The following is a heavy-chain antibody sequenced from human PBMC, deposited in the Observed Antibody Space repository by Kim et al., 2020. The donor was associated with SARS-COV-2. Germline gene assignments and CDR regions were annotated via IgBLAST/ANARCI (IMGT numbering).Heavy chain of an antibody. Sequence: PSLKSRVTISVDKSKNQFSLKLSSVTAAGTAVYYCARAPSSGRTRGAFDIWGQGTMVTVSS. J-gene: IGHJ3*02. D-gene: IGHD6-19*01. CDR3: ARAPSSGRTRGAFDI. V-gene: IGHV4-4*02.